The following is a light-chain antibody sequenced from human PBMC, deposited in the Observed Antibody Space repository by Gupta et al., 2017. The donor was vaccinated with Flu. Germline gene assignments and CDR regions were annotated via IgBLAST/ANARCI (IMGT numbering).Light chain of an antibody. V-gene: IGKV1-12*01. CDR1: QDITSW. CDR2: AAS. Sequence: PSSVSAAVGDRVIITCGASQDITSWLAWYQQKPGKAPKLLIHAASSLQSGVPSRFSGSGYGTDFTLTISRLQPEDFASYYCQQANSLPLTFGGETKVEIK. J-gene: IGKJ4*01. CDR3: QQANSLPLT.